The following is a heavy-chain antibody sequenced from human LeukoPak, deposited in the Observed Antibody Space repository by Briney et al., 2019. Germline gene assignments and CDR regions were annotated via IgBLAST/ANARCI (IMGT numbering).Heavy chain of an antibody. CDR3: AKGGSGSYSIDAFDI. J-gene: IGHJ3*02. CDR1: GFTFSSYW. D-gene: IGHD1-26*01. Sequence: GGSLRLSCAVSGFTFSSYWMSWVRQAPGRALEWLSSITSSGTYIFYADGVKGRFTISRANAKYSLYLQMNSLRAEDIALYYCAKGGSGSYSIDAFDIWGQGTMVTVSS. CDR2: ITSSGTYI. V-gene: IGHV3-21*04.